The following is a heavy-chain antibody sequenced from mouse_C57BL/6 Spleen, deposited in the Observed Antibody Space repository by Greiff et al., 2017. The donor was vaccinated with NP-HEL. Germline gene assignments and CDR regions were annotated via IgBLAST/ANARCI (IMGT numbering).Heavy chain of an antibody. Sequence: QVTLKESGPELVKPGASVKISCKASGYAFSSSWMNWVKQRPGKGLEWIGRIYPGDGDTNYNGKFKGKATLTADKSSSTAYMQLSSLTSEDSAVYFCARLTAYLDFDYWGQGTTLTVAS. CDR1: GYAFSSSW. CDR2: IYPGDGDT. J-gene: IGHJ2*01. CDR3: ARLTAYLDFDY. D-gene: IGHD4-1*01. V-gene: IGHV1-82*01.